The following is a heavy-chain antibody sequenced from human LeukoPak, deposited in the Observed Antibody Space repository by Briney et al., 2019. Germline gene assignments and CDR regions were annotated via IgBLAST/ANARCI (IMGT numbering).Heavy chain of an antibody. CDR2: IYYSGNT. CDR3: ARAPHFFDTSGSRYYFDH. CDR1: GGSIRSTTYY. V-gene: IGHV4-39*07. Sequence: SETLSLTCSVSGGSIRSTTYYWGWVRQPPGKGLEWIVSIYYSGNTYYSPSLMSRVTISVDTSKNQFSLNLSSVTAADTAVYYCARAPHFFDTSGSRYYFDHWGQGALVTVSS. D-gene: IGHD3-22*01. J-gene: IGHJ4*02.